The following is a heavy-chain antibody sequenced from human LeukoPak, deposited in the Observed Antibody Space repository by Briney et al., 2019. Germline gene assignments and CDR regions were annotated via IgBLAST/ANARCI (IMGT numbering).Heavy chain of an antibody. Sequence: PGGSLRLSCAASGFDFSTSWMGWVRQAPGKGLEWVINISPDGNERYSVDSEKGRFTISRDNAENSLYLQMKGLEVEDTAMYYCTRDGSGWSVYWGQGALVTVSS. V-gene: IGHV3-7*01. CDR3: TRDGSGWSVY. J-gene: IGHJ4*02. D-gene: IGHD6-19*01. CDR2: ISPDGNER. CDR1: GFDFSTSW.